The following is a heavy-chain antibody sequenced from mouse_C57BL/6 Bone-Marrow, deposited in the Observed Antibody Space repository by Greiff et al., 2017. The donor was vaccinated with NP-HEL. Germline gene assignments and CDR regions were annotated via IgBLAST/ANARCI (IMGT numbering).Heavy chain of an antibody. J-gene: IGHJ3*01. CDR1: GYSFTGYF. CDR2: INPYNGDT. Sequence: VQLKQSGPELVKPGDSVKISCKASGYSFTGYFMNWVMQSHGKSLEWIGRINPYNGDTFYNQKFKGKATLTVDKSSSTAHMELRSLTSEDSAVYYCASGDGYRAWFAYWGQGTLVTVSA. D-gene: IGHD2-3*01. V-gene: IGHV1-20*01. CDR3: ASGDGYRAWFAY.